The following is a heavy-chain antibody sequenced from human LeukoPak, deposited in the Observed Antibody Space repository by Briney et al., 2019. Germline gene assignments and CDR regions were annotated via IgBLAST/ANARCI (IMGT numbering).Heavy chain of an antibody. CDR3: ARDRTRGHDYGGKEIGVFDY. V-gene: IGHV3-30-3*01. J-gene: IGHJ4*02. CDR1: GFTFSSYA. D-gene: IGHD4-23*01. Sequence: PGGSLRLSCAASGFTFSSYAMHWVRQAPGKGLEWVAVISYDGSNKYYADSVKGRFTISRDNSKNTLYLQMNSLRAEDTAVYYCARDRTRGHDYGGKEIGVFDYWGQGTLVTVSS. CDR2: ISYDGSNK.